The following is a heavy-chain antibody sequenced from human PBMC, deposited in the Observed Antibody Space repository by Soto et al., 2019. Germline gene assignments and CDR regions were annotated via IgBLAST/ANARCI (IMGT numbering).Heavy chain of an antibody. V-gene: IGHV3-15*01. CDR2: IKSKTDGGTT. CDR3: TTDFHSGSYYFDY. J-gene: IGHJ4*02. D-gene: IGHD1-26*01. CDR1: GFTFSNAW. Sequence: GGSLRLSCAASGFTFSNAWMSWVRQAPGKGLEWVGRIKSKTDGGTTDYAAPVKGRFTISRDDSKNTLYLQMNSLKTEDTAVYYCTTDFHSGSYYFDYWGQGTLVTVSS.